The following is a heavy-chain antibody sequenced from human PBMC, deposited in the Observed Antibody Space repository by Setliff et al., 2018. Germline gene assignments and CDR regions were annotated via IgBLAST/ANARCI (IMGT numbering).Heavy chain of an antibody. Sequence: PSETLSLTCTVSGGSVSSSSYSWGWIRQPPGKRLEWIGSIYYSGSSFYYPSLKSRVTMSIDVSKNQYSLKLSSVTAADTAVYYCASVRQYYFTSSGPAFDYWGQGTLVTVSS. D-gene: IGHD3-22*01. V-gene: IGHV4-39*07. CDR2: IYYSGSS. CDR3: ASVRQYYFTSSGPAFDY. CDR1: GGSVSSSSYS. J-gene: IGHJ4*02.